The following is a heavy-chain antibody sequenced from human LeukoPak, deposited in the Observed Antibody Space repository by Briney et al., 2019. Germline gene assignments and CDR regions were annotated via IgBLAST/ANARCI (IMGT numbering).Heavy chain of an antibody. CDR3: AKDAPLEWPRFGVDAFDI. Sequence: GGSLRLSCAASGFTFSSYAMSWVRQAPGKGLEWVSAISGSGGSTYYADSVKGRFTISRDNSKNTLYLQMNSLRAKDTAVYYCAKDAPLEWPRFGVDAFDIWGQGTMVTVSS. D-gene: IGHD3-3*01. J-gene: IGHJ3*02. CDR2: ISGSGGST. V-gene: IGHV3-23*01. CDR1: GFTFSSYA.